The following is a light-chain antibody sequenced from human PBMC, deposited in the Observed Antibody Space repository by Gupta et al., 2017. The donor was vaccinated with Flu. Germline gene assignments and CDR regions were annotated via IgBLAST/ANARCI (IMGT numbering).Light chain of an antibody. CDR2: GAS. Sequence: DPLSLSPGETATLSCETSQSVINNQLAWYQQRPGQAPRLLIYGASSRATGIPDRFSGSGSGTDFTLTISRLEPEDFALYYCQQNGIPPEAFGQGTKLEIK. CDR1: QSVINNQ. V-gene: IGKV3-20*01. J-gene: IGKJ2*01. CDR3: QQNGIPPEA.